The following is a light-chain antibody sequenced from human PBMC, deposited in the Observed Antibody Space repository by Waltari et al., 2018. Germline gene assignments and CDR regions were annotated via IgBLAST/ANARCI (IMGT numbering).Light chain of an antibody. V-gene: IGLV2-8*01. CDR2: EVL. CDR1: SSDVGRYKF. J-gene: IGLJ2*01. CDR3: SSYAGGNTLV. Sequence: QPALTQPPSASGSLGHSVTISCTGSSSDVGRYKFVSWYQQYPGKAPKLIFYEVLKRPPGVPDRFSGSKSGNTASLTVSGLQPEDEADYYCSSYAGGNTLVFGGGTRLTVL.